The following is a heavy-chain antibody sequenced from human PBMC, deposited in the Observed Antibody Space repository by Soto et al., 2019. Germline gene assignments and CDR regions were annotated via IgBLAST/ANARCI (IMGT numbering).Heavy chain of an antibody. CDR3: AKGPCSGCPCYGREDV. CDR2: IPGSDDGT. CDR1: GFIFSDYA. J-gene: IGHJ6*02. D-gene: IGHD2-15*01. Sequence: EVQLLDSGGDLVQPGGSLRLSCAASGFIFSDYAMSWVRQAPGKGLEWVSSIPGSDDGTYYADSVKGRFTISRDNSKNTLYLHMGGVRVENTAGYYCAKGPCSGCPCYGREDVWGQGTTVTVSS. V-gene: IGHV3-23*01.